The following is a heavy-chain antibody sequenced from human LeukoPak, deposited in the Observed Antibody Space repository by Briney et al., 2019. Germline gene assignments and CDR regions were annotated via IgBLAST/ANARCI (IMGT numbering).Heavy chain of an antibody. V-gene: IGHV4-4*07. CDR3: ARVGMAVAESFFDY. CDR1: GGSISGYY. D-gene: IGHD6-19*01. J-gene: IGHJ4*02. Sequence: SETLSLTCTVSGGSISGYYWSWIRQTAGKGLEWIGRLYTSGSTNYNPSLKSRVTMSVDTSRNQFSPKLTSVTAADTAVYYCARVGMAVAESFFDYWGQGTLVTVSS. CDR2: LYTSGST.